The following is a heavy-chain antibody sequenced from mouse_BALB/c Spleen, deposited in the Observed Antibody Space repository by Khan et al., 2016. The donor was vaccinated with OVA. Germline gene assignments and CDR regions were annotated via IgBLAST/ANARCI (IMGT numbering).Heavy chain of an antibody. CDR3: ARGNYYGDAIDY. V-gene: IGHV3-2*02. Sequence: EVQLQESGPGLVKPSQSLSLTCTVTGYSITSNYAWNWIRQFPGNKLEWMGYIRYSGRTSYILSLKSRISITRDTSKNQFFLQLNSVTTEDTATYYCARGNYYGDAIDYWGQGTSVTVSS. D-gene: IGHD1-2*01. CDR2: IRYSGRT. CDR1: GYSITSNYA. J-gene: IGHJ4*01.